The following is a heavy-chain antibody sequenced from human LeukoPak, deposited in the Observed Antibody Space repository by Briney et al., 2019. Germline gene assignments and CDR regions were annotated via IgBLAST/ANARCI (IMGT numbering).Heavy chain of an antibody. CDR1: GFTFSSYG. CDR3: AKGQWLASGLYYYYYMDV. D-gene: IGHD6-19*01. CDR2: ISYDGSNK. J-gene: IGHJ6*03. Sequence: PGGSLRLSCAASGFTFSSYGMHWVRQAPGKGLEWVAVISYDGSNKYYADSVKGRFTISRDNSKNTLYLQMNSLRAEDTAVYYCAKGQWLASGLYYYYYMDVWGKGTTVTVSS. V-gene: IGHV3-30*18.